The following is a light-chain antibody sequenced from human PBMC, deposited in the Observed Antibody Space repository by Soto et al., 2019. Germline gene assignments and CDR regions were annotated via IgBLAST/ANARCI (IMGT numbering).Light chain of an antibody. CDR2: GAS. J-gene: IGKJ1*01. Sequence: EIVMTQSPATLSVSAGDRATLSCRASQSVSSNLAWYQQKPGQAPKLLIYGASTRPTGIPARFSGSGSGTEVPLTISSRQSEDFAVYYCQQYNNWSPWTFGQGTKVEIK. CDR3: QQYNNWSPWT. CDR1: QSVSSN. V-gene: IGKV3-15*01.